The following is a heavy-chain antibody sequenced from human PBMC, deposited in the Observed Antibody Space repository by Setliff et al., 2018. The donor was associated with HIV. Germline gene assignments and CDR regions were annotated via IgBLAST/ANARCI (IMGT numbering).Heavy chain of an antibody. CDR1: GFTFSSYS. D-gene: IGHD3-9*01. J-gene: IGHJ3*02. Sequence: GGSLRLSCAASGFTFSSYSMNWVRQAPGKGLEWVSYISSSSSTIYYADSVKGRFTISRDNAKNTLYFQLNSLRVDDTAVYYCARADYDILTAYYSSAFDMWGQGTMVTVSS. CDR3: ARADYDILTAYYSSAFDM. CDR2: ISSSSSTI. V-gene: IGHV3-48*01.